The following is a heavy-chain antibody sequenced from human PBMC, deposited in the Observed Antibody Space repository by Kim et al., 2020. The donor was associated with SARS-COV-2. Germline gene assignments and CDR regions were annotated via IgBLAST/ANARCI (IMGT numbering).Heavy chain of an antibody. Sequence: GGSLRLSCAASGFTFSSYGMHWVRQAPGKGLEWVAVIWYDGSNKYYADSVKGRFTISRDNSKNTLYLQMNSLRAEDTAVYYCARALDSSSSFALDVWGQGTTVTVSS. D-gene: IGHD6-6*01. CDR1: GFTFSSYG. V-gene: IGHV3-33*01. CDR3: ARALDSSSSFALDV. J-gene: IGHJ6*02. CDR2: IWYDGSNK.